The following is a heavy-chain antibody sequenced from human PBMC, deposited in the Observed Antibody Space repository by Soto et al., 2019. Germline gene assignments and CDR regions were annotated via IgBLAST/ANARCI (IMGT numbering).Heavy chain of an antibody. CDR2: ISGYNGDT. CDR1: GYTFTRYG. D-gene: IGHD2-8*01. J-gene: IGHJ6*02. Sequence: GASVKVSCEASGYTFTRYGRSWVRQAPGQGLEWMGWISGYNGDTNYAQKFQGRVSMTIDTSTTTAYMELRSLTSDDTAVYYCAKNGQPPYYYYGLDVWGQGTKVTVSS. V-gene: IGHV1-18*01. CDR3: AKNGQPPYYYYGLDV.